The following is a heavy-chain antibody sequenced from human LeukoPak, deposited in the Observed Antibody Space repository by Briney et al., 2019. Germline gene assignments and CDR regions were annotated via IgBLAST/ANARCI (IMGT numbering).Heavy chain of an antibody. V-gene: IGHV4-30-2*01. CDR3: ARNVVVPAAIRGAYFDY. J-gene: IGHJ4*02. CDR1: GGSISSGGYS. CDR2: IYHSGST. Sequence: SSETLSLTCAVSGGSISSGGYSWSWIRQPPGKGLEWIGYIYHSGSTYYNPSLKSRVTISVDTFKNQFSLKLSSVTAADTAVYYCARNVVVPAAIRGAYFDYWGQGTLVTVSS. D-gene: IGHD2-2*01.